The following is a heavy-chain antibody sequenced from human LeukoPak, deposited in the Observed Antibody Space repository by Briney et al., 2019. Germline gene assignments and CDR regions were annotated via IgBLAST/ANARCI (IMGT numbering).Heavy chain of an antibody. CDR2: INPSGGST. Sequence: ASVKVSCKASGYNFISYYMHWVRQAPGQGREWMGIINPSGGSTSYAQKFQDRVTMTRDTSTSTVYMELSSLKSEDTVVYYCAREDVVLVDAVRYYYYGMDVWGQGTTVTVSS. V-gene: IGHV1-46*01. D-gene: IGHD2-8*01. CDR3: AREDVVLVDAVRYYYYGMDV. CDR1: GYNFISYY. J-gene: IGHJ6*02.